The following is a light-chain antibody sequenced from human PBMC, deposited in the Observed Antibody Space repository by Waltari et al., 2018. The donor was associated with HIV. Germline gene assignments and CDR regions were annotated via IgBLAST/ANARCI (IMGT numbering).Light chain of an antibody. Sequence: QSVLSHPPSAPGTPGQRVTFSCSAPSSHHRRNHLNWYQQFPGTAPKLLISRNYQRPSGVPDRFSSSKSGTSASLAISGLRSEDEADYYCAVWDVSLNGRVFGGGTKLTVL. CDR2: RNY. V-gene: IGLV1-47*01. J-gene: IGLJ3*02. CDR3: AVWDVSLNGRV. CDR1: SSHHRRNH.